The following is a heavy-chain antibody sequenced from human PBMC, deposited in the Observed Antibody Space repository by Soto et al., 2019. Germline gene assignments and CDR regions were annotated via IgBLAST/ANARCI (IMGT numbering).Heavy chain of an antibody. CDR1: GGSFSGYY. V-gene: IGHV4-34*01. Sequence: PSETLSLTCAVYGGSFSGYYWSWIRQPPGKGLEWIGEINHSGSTNYNPSLKSRVTISVDTSKNQFSLKLSSVTAADTAVYYCARGPGNRVRNSSRKSHYYYYMDVWGKGTTVSGSS. CDR3: ARGPGNRVRNSSRKSHYYYYMDV. D-gene: IGHD6-13*01. CDR2: INHSGST. J-gene: IGHJ6*03.